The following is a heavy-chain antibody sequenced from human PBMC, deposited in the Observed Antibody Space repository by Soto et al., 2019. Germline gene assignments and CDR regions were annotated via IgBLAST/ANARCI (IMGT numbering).Heavy chain of an antibody. J-gene: IGHJ4*02. CDR1: GGSISSGGYY. D-gene: IGHD5-12*01. V-gene: IGHV4-31*03. CDR3: ARDDSGYGSLDY. CDR2: IYYSGST. Sequence: SETLSLTCTVSGGSISSGGYYWSWIRQHPGKGLEWIGYIYYSGSTYYNPSLKSRVTLSVDTSKNQFSLKLSSVTAADTAVYYCARDDSGYGSLDYWGQGTLVTVSS.